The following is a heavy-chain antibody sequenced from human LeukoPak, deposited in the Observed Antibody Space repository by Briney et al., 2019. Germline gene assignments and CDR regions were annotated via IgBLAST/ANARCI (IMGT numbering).Heavy chain of an antibody. CDR3: ATSLLGYSYGQFIYYYYYGMDV. CDR1: GGTFSSYA. D-gene: IGHD5-18*01. J-gene: IGHJ6*02. CDR2: IIPIFGTA. V-gene: IGHV1-69*13. Sequence: ASVKVSCKASGGTFSSYAISWVRQAPGQGLEWMGGIIPIFGTANYAQKFQGRVTITADESTSTAYMELSSLRSEDTAVYYCATSLLGYSYGQFIYYYYYGMDVWGQGTTVTVSS.